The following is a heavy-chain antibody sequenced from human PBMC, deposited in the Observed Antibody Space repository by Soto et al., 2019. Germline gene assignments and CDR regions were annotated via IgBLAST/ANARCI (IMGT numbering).Heavy chain of an antibody. J-gene: IGHJ6*03. Sequence: EVQLLESGGGLVKPGGSLRLSCAASGFSFSTYSMNWVRQAPGKGLEWVSSINEDSTYIYYAGSVRGRFTISRDNAEDSRYLQMDILRGDETAVYYCVRDCGRYGRKGDMDVWGDGATVTVSS. CDR3: VRDCGRYGRKGDMDV. V-gene: IGHV3-21*02. CDR1: GFSFSTYS. D-gene: IGHD3-9*01. CDR2: INEDSTYI.